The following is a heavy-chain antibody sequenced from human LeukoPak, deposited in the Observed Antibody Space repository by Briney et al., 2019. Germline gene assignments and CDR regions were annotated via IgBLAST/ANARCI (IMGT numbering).Heavy chain of an antibody. CDR3: GRGQQVRWPPPIY. J-gene: IGHJ4*02. CDR1: GGSFSGYH. V-gene: IGHV4-34*01. CDR2: IDPNGGT. Sequence: PSETLSLTCAVSGGSFSGYHWTWIRQPPGKGLEWIGEIDPNGGTHYKPSLKSRVTMSLDTPKNHFSLKLSSVTAADTAVYYCGRGQQVRWPPPIYWGQGTLLTVSS. D-gene: IGHD4-23*01.